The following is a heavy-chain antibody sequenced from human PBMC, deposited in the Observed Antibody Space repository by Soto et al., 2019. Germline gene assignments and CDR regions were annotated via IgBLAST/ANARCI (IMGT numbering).Heavy chain of an antibody. CDR2: ISAYNGNT. D-gene: IGHD3-22*01. J-gene: IGHJ5*02. Sequence: QVKLVQSGAEVKKPGASVKVSCKASGYTFTSYGISWVRQAPGQGLEWMGWISAYNGNTNYAQKLQGRVTMTTDTSTSTAYMELRSLRSDDTAVYYCARNSNYYDSSGYFNWFDPWGQGTLVTVSS. V-gene: IGHV1-18*01. CDR3: ARNSNYYDSSGYFNWFDP. CDR1: GYTFTSYG.